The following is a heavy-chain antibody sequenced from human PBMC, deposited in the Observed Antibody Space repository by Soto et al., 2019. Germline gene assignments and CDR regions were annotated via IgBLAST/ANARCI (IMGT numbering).Heavy chain of an antibody. Sequence: QVQLVESGGGVVQPGRSLRLSCAASGFTFSSYAMHWVRQAPGKGLEWVAVISYDGSNKYYADSVKGRFTISRDNSKNTLYLQMNSLRAEDTAVYYCARDGVVAVDYYGMDVWGQGTTVTVS. J-gene: IGHJ6*02. D-gene: IGHD3-3*01. CDR1: GFTFSSYA. CDR3: ARDGVVAVDYYGMDV. V-gene: IGHV3-30-3*01. CDR2: ISYDGSNK.